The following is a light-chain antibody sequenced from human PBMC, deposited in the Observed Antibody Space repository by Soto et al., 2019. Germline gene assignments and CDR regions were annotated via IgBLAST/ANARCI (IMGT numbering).Light chain of an antibody. CDR1: QSVDSSS. CDR2: GAS. V-gene: IGKV3-15*01. Sequence: EIVLTQSPGTLSVSLGDTATLSCTASQSVDSSSLAWYQQSPGQAPRLLIYGASSRAPGIPTRFSGSGSGTEFTLTISSLQPDDFATYYCQHYNSYSEAFGQGNKVDIK. J-gene: IGKJ1*01. CDR3: QHYNSYSEA.